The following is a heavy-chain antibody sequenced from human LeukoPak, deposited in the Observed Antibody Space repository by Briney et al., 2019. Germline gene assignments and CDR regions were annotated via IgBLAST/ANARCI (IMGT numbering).Heavy chain of an antibody. J-gene: IGHJ4*02. CDR2: ISSSSSTI. V-gene: IGHV3-48*04. CDR3: ARVREGSSSWYWGTFDY. D-gene: IGHD6-13*01. CDR1: GFTFSSYG. Sequence: GGSLRLSCAASGFTFSSYGMHWVRQAPGKGLEWVSYISSSSSTIYYADSVKGRFTISRDNAKNSLYLQMNSLRAEDTAVYYCARVREGSSSWYWGTFDYWGQGTLVTVSS.